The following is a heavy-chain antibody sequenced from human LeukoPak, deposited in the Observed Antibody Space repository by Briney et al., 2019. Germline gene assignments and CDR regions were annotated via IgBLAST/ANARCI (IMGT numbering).Heavy chain of an antibody. Sequence: RTGGSLRLSCAASGFTFSDYYMSWIRQAPGKGLEWVSYISSSGSTIYYADSVKGRFTISRDNAKNSLYLQMNSLRAEDTAVYYCARLRSSSFYYYYMDVWGKGTTVTVSS. CDR1: GFTFSDYY. D-gene: IGHD6-6*01. CDR2: ISSSGSTI. J-gene: IGHJ6*03. CDR3: ARLRSSSFYYYYMDV. V-gene: IGHV3-11*01.